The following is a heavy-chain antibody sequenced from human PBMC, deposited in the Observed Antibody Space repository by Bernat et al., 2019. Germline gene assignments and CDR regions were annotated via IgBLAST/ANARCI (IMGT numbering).Heavy chain of an antibody. D-gene: IGHD3-10*01. V-gene: IGHV3-21*06. Sequence: VQLVESGGGLVKPGGSLRLSCAASGFTFSSYSMNWVRQAPGKGLEWVSSISSSSSYIYYADSVKGRFTISRDNAKNSLYLQMNSLRAEDTAVYYCVRDYYGSGSYGAFDSWGQGTLVTVSS. CDR2: ISSSSSYI. CDR3: VRDYYGSGSYGAFDS. J-gene: IGHJ4*02. CDR1: GFTFSSYS.